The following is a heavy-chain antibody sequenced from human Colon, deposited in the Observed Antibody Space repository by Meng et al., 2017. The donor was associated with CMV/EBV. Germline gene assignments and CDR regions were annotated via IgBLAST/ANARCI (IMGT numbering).Heavy chain of an antibody. CDR3: ARDSDGSGTFSYWFDP. Sequence: GQLQGSGPGLVGPSETLSLTCPVSGGYLNDFYWNWIRQPVGKGLEWIGRIFPTGSAYYNSSLNSRVTMSVDTSKNQFSLKLTSVTAADTAVYYCARDSDGSGTFSYWFDPWGQGTLVTVSS. V-gene: IGHV4-4*07. CDR2: IFPTGSA. CDR1: GGYLNDFY. J-gene: IGHJ5*02. D-gene: IGHD3-10*01.